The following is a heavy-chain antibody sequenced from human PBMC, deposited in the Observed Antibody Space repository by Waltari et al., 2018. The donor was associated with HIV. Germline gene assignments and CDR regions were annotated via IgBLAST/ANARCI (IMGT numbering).Heavy chain of an antibody. V-gene: IGHV1-2*02. CDR2: INPNRGGT. Sequence: QVQLVQSGAEVKKPGASVKVSCQASGYTFSDYYMHWVRQAPGQGLEWMGWINPNRGGTRYAEKFQGRVTMTRDTSISTAYMELSRLRFDDTAVYYCARVFRGTVNYFDSRLGHWGQGTLVTVSS. CDR3: ARVFRGTVNYFDSRLGH. D-gene: IGHD3-22*01. CDR1: GYTFSDYY. J-gene: IGHJ5*02.